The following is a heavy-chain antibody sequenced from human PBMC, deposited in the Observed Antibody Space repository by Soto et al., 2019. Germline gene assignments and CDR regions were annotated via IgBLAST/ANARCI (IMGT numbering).Heavy chain of an antibody. Sequence: QVQLVQSGAEVKKPGASVKVSCETSGYTFTSYYIHWVRQAPGQGLEWMGIINPSVGSTSYAQRFQGRVTMTRDTSTSTAFMELSGLRSEDTAVYFCATEGLRADPAYWGQGTLVTVSS. CDR1: GYTFTSYY. CDR3: ATEGLRADPAY. V-gene: IGHV1-46*01. D-gene: IGHD2-8*01. CDR2: INPSVGST. J-gene: IGHJ1*01.